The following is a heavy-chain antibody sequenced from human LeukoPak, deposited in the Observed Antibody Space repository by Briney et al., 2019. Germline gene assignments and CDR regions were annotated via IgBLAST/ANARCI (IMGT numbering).Heavy chain of an antibody. CDR1: GFTLSSYA. D-gene: IGHD2-21*01. J-gene: IGHJ4*02. V-gene: IGHV3-23*01. CDR2: ISDSGNT. Sequence: GGSLRLSCAASGFTLSSYAMIWVRQAPGKGLEWVSSISDSGNTYHADSVKGRFTISRDSSKNTLFLQMNRLRPEDAAVYYCAKAPVTTCRGAYCYPFDYWGQGTLVTVSS. CDR3: AKAPVTTCRGAYCYPFDY.